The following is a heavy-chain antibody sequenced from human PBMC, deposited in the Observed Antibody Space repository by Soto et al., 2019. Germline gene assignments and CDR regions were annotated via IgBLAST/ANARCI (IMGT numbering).Heavy chain of an antibody. V-gene: IGHV4-39*01. CDR2: IYYRGTT. Sequence: PSETLSPTCTVSGGSIRDGSYYWGWIRQPPGKVREWIGSIYYRGTTYYSPSLKSRVTISVDTSKNQFSLRLTSVTAADTAVYYAARPQGTTSMYTLFDPWGQGTLDTVSS. D-gene: IGHD4-17*01. CDR3: ARPQGTTSMYTLFDP. CDR1: GGSIRDGSYY. J-gene: IGHJ5*02.